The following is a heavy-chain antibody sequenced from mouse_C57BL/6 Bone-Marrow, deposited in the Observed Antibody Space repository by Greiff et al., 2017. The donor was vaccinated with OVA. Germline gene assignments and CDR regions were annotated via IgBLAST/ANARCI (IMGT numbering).Heavy chain of an antibody. D-gene: IGHD2-1*01. CDR2: ISDGGSYT. CDR3: ARDCYGTFAY. CDR1: GFTFSSYA. J-gene: IGHJ3*01. V-gene: IGHV5-4*01. Sequence: DVQLVESGGGLVKPGGSLKLSCAASGFTFSSYAMSWVRQTPEKRLEWVATISDGGSYTYYPDNVKGRFTISRDNAKNNLYLQMSHLKSEDTAMYYCARDCYGTFAYWGQGTLVTVSA.